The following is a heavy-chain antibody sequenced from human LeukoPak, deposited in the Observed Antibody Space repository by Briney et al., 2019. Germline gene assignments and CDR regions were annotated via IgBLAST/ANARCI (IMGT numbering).Heavy chain of an antibody. J-gene: IGHJ5*02. CDR2: IYTSGST. D-gene: IGHD2-2*03. CDR1: GGSISSYY. CDR3: ARGVGYCSSTSCYDGWFDP. V-gene: IGHV4-4*07. Sequence: PSETLSLTRTVSGGSISSYYWSWIRQPAGKGLEWIGRIYTSGSTNYNPSLKSRVTISVDKSKNQFSLKLSSVTAADTAVYYCARGVGYCSSTSCYDGWFDPWGQGTLVTVSS.